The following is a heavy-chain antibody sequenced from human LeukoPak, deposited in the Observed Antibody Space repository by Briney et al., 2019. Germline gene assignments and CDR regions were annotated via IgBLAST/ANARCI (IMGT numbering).Heavy chain of an antibody. J-gene: IGHJ5*02. V-gene: IGHV3-74*01. CDR1: GFTFSSYW. CDR2: INTDGSST. CDR3: ARDTATDEAWFDP. Sequence: GGSLRLSCAASGFTFSSYWMHWVRQAPGKGLVWVSRINTDGSSTSYADSVKGRFTIPRDNAKNTLYLQMNSLRAEDTAVYYCARDTATDEAWFDPWGQGTLVTVSS. D-gene: IGHD5-18*01.